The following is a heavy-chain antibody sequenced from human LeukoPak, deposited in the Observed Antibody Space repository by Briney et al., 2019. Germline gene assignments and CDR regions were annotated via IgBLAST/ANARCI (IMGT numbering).Heavy chain of an antibody. J-gene: IGHJ4*02. CDR3: ARAITMRVGVTKHYFDY. Sequence: SVTLSCKASGYTFTGYYMHWVRHAPGQGLEWIGWINPSSGGTNYAQELQGRGSMTRDTSISTAYMELSRLRSGDTAVYYCARAITMRVGVTKHYFDYWGQGTLVTVSS. CDR1: GYTFTGYY. CDR2: INPSSGGT. V-gene: IGHV1-2*02. D-gene: IGHD3-22*01.